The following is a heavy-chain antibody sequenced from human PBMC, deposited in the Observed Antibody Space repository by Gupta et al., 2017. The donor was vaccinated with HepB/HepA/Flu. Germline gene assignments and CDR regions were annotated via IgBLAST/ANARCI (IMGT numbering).Heavy chain of an antibody. V-gene: IGHV4-4*07. CDR2: ISATGST. D-gene: IGHD3-3*01. CDR3: SRESFNFWSGFYTMAFNI. J-gene: IGHJ3*02. CDR1: GDSLSNSY. Sequence: VQLQESGPGLVRPSENLSLTCTVAGDSLSNSYWCWIRQPAGKGLEWIGRISATGSTNYNPSLKSRVTLSMDMSKNQFSLNLSAVTAADTAIYYCSRESFNFWSGFYTMAFNIWGQGTMGTVSS.